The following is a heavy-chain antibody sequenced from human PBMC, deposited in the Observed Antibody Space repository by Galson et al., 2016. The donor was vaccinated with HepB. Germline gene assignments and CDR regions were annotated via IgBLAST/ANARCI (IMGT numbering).Heavy chain of an antibody. CDR3: ARLGDDSSGWHSFDY. D-gene: IGHD6-19*01. Sequence: SLRLSCAASGFTFSNYEMNWVRQAPGKGLEWVSYISSSSTTIYYADSVKGRFTISRDNAKNSLYLHLNSLRAEDTAVYYCARLGDDSSGWHSFDYWGQGTLVTVSS. CDR1: GFTFSNYE. V-gene: IGHV3-48*03. CDR2: ISSSSTTI. J-gene: IGHJ4*02.